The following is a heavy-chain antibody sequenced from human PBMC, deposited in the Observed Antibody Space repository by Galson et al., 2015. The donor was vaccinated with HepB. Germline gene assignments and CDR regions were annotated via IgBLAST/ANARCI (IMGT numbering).Heavy chain of an antibody. Sequence: SLRLSCAASGFTFSSYAMHWVRQAPGKGLEYVSVINSNGDSTYYADSVKGRFIISRGNSKNTLYLQMSSLRAEDTAVYYCVSLRFLEWLSLKDDASDIWGQGTMVTVSS. CDR1: GFTFSSYA. D-gene: IGHD3-3*01. CDR2: INSNGDST. J-gene: IGHJ3*02. CDR3: VSLRFLEWLSLKDDASDI. V-gene: IGHV3-64D*08.